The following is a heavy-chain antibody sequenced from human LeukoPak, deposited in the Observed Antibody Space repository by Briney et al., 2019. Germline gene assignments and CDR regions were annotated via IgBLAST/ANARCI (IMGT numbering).Heavy chain of an antibody. CDR3: ARRAGGLARNNWFDP. V-gene: IGHV3-30*14. Sequence: GGSLRLSCAASGFTFSSYAMHWVRQAPGKGLEWVAVISYDGSNKYYADSVKGRFTISRDNSKNTLYLQMNSLRAVDTAVYYCARRAGGLARNNWFDPWGQGTLVTVSS. CDR2: ISYDGSNK. J-gene: IGHJ5*02. D-gene: IGHD3-16*01. CDR1: GFTFSSYA.